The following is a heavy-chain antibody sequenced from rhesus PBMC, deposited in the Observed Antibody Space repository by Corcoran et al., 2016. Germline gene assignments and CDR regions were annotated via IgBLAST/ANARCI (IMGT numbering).Heavy chain of an antibody. D-gene: IGHD1-44*01. V-gene: IGHV4-80*01. J-gene: IGHJ6*01. Sequence: QVQLQESGPGLVKSSETLSLTCTAPGVSLGNSWGSWIRRSPGKGLEWIGEINANSGSTNYNPSLKSRVTFSRDASKNQFSLRLSSMTPADTAVYYCAKNAVGTTNNYGLNSWGQGVVVTVSS. CDR3: AKNAVGTTNNYGLNS. CDR1: GVSLGNSW. CDR2: INANSGST.